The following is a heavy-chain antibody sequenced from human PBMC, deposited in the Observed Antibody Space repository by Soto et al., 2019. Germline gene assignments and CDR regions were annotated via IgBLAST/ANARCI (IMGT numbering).Heavy chain of an antibody. CDR3: ARIPERVRHIRRVFDY. CDR2: IFSNDEK. J-gene: IGHJ4*02. D-gene: IGHD4-17*01. V-gene: IGHV2-26*01. Sequence: QVTLKESGPVLVKPTETLTLTCTVSGFSLSNARMGVSWIRQPPGKALEWLAHIFSNDEKSYSTSLKSRLTISKDTSKSQVVLTMTNIDPVDTATYYCARIPERVRHIRRVFDYWGQGTLVTVSS. CDR1: GFSLSNARMG.